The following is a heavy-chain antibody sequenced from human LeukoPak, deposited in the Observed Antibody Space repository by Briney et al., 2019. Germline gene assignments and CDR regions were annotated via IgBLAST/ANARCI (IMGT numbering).Heavy chain of an antibody. V-gene: IGHV3-23*01. CDR3: ARPVGDYFDAFDI. D-gene: IGHD4-17*01. CDR2: ISGSGGST. CDR1: GFTFSSYA. J-gene: IGHJ3*02. Sequence: PGGSLRLSCAASGFTFSSYAMSWVRQAPGKGLEWVSAISGSGGSTYYADSVKGRFTISRDNSKNTLYLQMNSLRAEDTAVYYCARPVGDYFDAFDIWGQGTMVTVSS.